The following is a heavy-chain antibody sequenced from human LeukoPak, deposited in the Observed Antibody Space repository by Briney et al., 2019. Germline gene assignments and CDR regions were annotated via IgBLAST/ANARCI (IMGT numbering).Heavy chain of an antibody. Sequence: GGSLRLSCAASGFTFGDYGMSWVRQAPGKGLEWVSGINWNGGSTGYADSVKGRFTISRDNAKNSLYLQMNSLRAEDTALYYWARVRVGVAFDYWGQGPLVTVFS. CDR3: ARVRVGVAFDY. CDR2: INWNGGST. D-gene: IGHD3-10*01. J-gene: IGHJ4*02. CDR1: GFTFGDYG. V-gene: IGHV3-20*04.